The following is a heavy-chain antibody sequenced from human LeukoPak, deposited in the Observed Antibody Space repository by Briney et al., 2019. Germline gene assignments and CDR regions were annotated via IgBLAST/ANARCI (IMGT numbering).Heavy chain of an antibody. Sequence: ASVKVSCKTSGYTFTSYGISWVRQAPGQGLEWMGWISAYNGNTNYAQKLQGRVTMTTDTSTSTACLELRSLRSDDTAVYYCARELITGTNGMDVWGQGTTVTVSS. J-gene: IGHJ6*02. CDR3: ARELITGTNGMDV. V-gene: IGHV1-18*01. CDR1: GYTFTSYG. CDR2: ISAYNGNT. D-gene: IGHD1-20*01.